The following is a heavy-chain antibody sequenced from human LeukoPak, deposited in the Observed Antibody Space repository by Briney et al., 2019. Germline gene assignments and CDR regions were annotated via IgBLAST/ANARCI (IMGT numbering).Heavy chain of an antibody. V-gene: IGHV3-23*01. CDR3: ARDLNYYVAMDV. J-gene: IGHJ6*02. D-gene: IGHD3-10*02. CDR2: IGSDNKP. Sequence: GGSLRLSCEASGFTFSAYAMTWVRQAPGKGVEWVSSIGSDNKPHYSEYVKGRFAISRDNSKSMLFLQLNSLRAEDTALYYCARDLNYYVAMDVWGQGTTVTVSS. CDR1: GFTFSAYA.